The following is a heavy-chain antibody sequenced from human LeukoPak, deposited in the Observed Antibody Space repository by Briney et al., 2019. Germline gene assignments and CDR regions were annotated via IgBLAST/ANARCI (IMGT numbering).Heavy chain of an antibody. Sequence: GASVKVSCKASGGTFSSYAISWVRQAPGQGLEWMGGIIPIFGTANYAQKFQGRVTITADESTSTAYMELSSLRSEDTAVYYCARDGDGSGMGRGYYFDYWGQGTLVTVSS. CDR2: IIPIFGTA. J-gene: IGHJ4*02. CDR1: GGTFSSYA. D-gene: IGHD3-10*01. CDR3: ARDGDGSGMGRGYYFDY. V-gene: IGHV1-69*13.